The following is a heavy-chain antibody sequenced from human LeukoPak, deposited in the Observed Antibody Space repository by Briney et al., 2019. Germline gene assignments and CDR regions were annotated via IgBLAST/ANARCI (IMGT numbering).Heavy chain of an antibody. Sequence: PGGSLRLSCAASGFTFDDYAMHWVRQAPGKGLEWVSGISWNSGSIGYADSVKGRFTISRDNSKNTLYLQMNSLRAEDTAVYYCAKDQKYSSSWRSYYYYGMDVWGQGTTVTVSS. J-gene: IGHJ6*02. CDR2: ISWNSGSI. V-gene: IGHV3-9*01. CDR1: GFTFDDYA. D-gene: IGHD6-13*01. CDR3: AKDQKYSSSWRSYYYYGMDV.